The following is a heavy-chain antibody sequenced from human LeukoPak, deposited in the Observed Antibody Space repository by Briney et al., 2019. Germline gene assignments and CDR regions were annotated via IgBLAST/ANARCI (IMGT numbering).Heavy chain of an antibody. Sequence: GGSLRLSCAASGFTFSDYYMNWMRQAPGKGLEWVSYISSSGSTIYYADSVKGRFTISRDNAKNSLYLQMNSLRAEDRAVYYCAKDHARVAAVFDYWGQGTLVTVSS. CDR1: GFTFSDYY. V-gene: IGHV3-11*01. D-gene: IGHD2-15*01. CDR2: ISSSGSTI. J-gene: IGHJ4*02. CDR3: AKDHARVAAVFDY.